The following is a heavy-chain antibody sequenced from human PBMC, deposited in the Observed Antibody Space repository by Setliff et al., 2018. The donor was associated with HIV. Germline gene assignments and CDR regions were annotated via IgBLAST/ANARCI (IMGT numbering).Heavy chain of an antibody. D-gene: IGHD2-2*01. CDR2: IYTSGST. J-gene: IGHJ6*03. V-gene: IGHV4-61*02. CDR1: GGSISSGSYY. Sequence: TLSLTCTVSGGSISSGSYYWNWIRQPAGKGLEWIGRIYTSGSTNYNPSLKSRVTISVDTSKNQFSLKLSSVTAADTAVYYCAREECSSTSCFPYYYYYMDVWGKGTTVTVSS. CDR3: AREECSSTSCFPYYYYYMDV.